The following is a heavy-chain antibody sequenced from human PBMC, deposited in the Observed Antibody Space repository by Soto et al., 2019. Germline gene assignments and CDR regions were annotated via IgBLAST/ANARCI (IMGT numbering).Heavy chain of an antibody. CDR3: ARVGGFGATTIDY. D-gene: IGHD3-10*01. J-gene: IGHJ4*02. CDR2: IYYSGST. Sequence: QVQLQESGPGLVKPSQTLSLTCTVSGGSISSGDYYWSWIRQPPGKGLEWIGYIYYSGSTYYNPSRKSRVTLSLDPXKNQFSLKLSSVTAADTAVYYCARVGGFGATTIDYWGQGTLVTVSS. V-gene: IGHV4-30-4*01. CDR1: GGSISSGDYY.